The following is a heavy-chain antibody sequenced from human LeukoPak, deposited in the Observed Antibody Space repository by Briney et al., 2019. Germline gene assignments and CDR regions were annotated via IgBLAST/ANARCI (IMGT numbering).Heavy chain of an antibody. CDR2: IYYSGST. CDR1: GGSISIGGYY. V-gene: IGHV4-31*03. Sequence: PSQTLSLTCTVSGGSISIGGYYWSWIRQHPGKGLEWIGYIYYSGSTYYNPSLKSRVTISVDTSKNQFSLKLSSVTAADTAVYYCARDRYYYDSCGYYYESYYMDVWGKGTTVTVSS. CDR3: ARDRYYYDSCGYYYESYYMDV. D-gene: IGHD3-22*01. J-gene: IGHJ6*03.